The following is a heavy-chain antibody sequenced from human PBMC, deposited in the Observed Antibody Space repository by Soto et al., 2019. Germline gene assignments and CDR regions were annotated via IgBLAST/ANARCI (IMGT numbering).Heavy chain of an antibody. J-gene: IGHJ3*02. CDR2: IRSKAYGGTT. V-gene: IGHV3-49*03. CDR1: GFPFVDYA. Sequence: GGSLRLSCTASGFPFVDYAMSWFRQATGKGLGWVGFIRSKAYGGTTEYAASVKGRFTISRDDSKSIAYLQMNSMKTEDTAVYYCARGEMDIWGQGTMVTVSS. CDR3: ARGEMDI. D-gene: IGHD1-26*01.